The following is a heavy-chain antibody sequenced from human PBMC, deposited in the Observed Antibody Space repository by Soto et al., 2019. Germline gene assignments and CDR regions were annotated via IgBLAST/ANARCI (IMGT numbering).Heavy chain of an antibody. D-gene: IGHD3-9*01. CDR1: GFTFSSCG. CDR2: IAYDGSNK. V-gene: IGHV3-30*18. CDR3: AKDVHPIGILTGYNEKAPGY. J-gene: IGHJ4*02. Sequence: GGSLRLSCAASGFTFSSCGMHWVRQAPGKGLEWVAVIAYDGSNKYYADSVKGRFTISRDNSKNTLYLQMNSLRAEDTAVYYCAKDVHPIGILTGYNEKAPGYWGQGTLVTVSS.